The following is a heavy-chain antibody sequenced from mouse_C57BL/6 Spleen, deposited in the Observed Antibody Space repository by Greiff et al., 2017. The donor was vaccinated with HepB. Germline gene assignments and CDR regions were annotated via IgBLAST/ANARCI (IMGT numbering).Heavy chain of an antibody. CDR2: IDPANGNT. CDR1: GFNIKNTY. V-gene: IGHV14-3*01. Sequence: EVQLQESVAELVRPGASVKLSCTASGFNIKNTYMHWVKQRPEQGLEWIGRIDPANGNTKYAPKFQGKATITADTSSNTAYLQLSSLTSEDTAIYYCARDHYGSSYEGGFAYWGQGTLVTVSA. D-gene: IGHD1-1*01. CDR3: ARDHYGSSYEGGFAY. J-gene: IGHJ3*01.